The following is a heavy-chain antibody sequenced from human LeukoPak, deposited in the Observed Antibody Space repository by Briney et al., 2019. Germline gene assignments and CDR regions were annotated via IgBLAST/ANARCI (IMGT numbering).Heavy chain of an antibody. D-gene: IGHD6-19*01. CDR1: GFTFSSYA. V-gene: IGHV3-30-3*01. Sequence: SGRSLRLSCAASGFTFSSYAMHWVRQAPGKGLEWVAVISYDGSNKYYADSVKGRFTISRDNSKNTLYLQMNSLRAEDTAVYYCARDIGAVASGGWSDPWGQGTLVTVSS. CDR3: ARDIGAVASGGWSDP. CDR2: ISYDGSNK. J-gene: IGHJ5*02.